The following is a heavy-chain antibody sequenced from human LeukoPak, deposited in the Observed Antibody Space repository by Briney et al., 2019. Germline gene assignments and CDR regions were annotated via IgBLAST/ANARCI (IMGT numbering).Heavy chain of an antibody. D-gene: IGHD3-10*01. Sequence: SQTLSLTCAVSGGSISSGGYSWGWIRQPPGKGLEWIAYIYHSRSTYYNPSLKSRVTISVDRSKNQFSLKLSSVTAADTAVYYCARVSEGSHLPWGQGTLVTVSS. CDR2: IYHSRST. CDR1: GGSISSGGYS. CDR3: ARVSEGSHLP. V-gene: IGHV4-30-2*01. J-gene: IGHJ5*02.